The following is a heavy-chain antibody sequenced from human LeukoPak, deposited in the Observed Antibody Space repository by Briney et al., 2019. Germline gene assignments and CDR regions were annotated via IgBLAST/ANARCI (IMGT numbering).Heavy chain of an antibody. CDR1: GFTFSSYE. J-gene: IGHJ4*02. Sequence: GGSLRLSCAASGFTFSSYEMNWVRQAPGKGLEWVSYISSSGSTIYYADSVKGRFTISRDNAKNSLYLQMNSLRAEDTAVYYCAKDRYDSSEGWIDYWGQGTPVTVSS. CDR3: AKDRYDSSEGWIDY. D-gene: IGHD3-22*01. CDR2: ISSSGSTI. V-gene: IGHV3-48*03.